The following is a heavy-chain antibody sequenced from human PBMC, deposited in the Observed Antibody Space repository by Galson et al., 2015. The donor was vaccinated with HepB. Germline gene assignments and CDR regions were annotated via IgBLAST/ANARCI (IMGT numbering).Heavy chain of an antibody. CDR1: GFTFSSYS. D-gene: IGHD1-26*01. Sequence: SLRLSCAASGFTFSSYSMNWVRQAPGKGLEWVSYISSSSSTIYYADSVKGRFTISRDNAKNSLYLQMNSLRAEDTAVYYCASAGGKWELNWFDPWGQGTLVTVSS. CDR3: ASAGGKWELNWFDP. V-gene: IGHV3-48*04. CDR2: ISSSSSTI. J-gene: IGHJ5*02.